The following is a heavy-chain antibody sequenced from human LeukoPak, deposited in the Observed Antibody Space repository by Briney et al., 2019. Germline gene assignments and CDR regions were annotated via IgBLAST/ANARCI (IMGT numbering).Heavy chain of an antibody. V-gene: IGHV3-48*01. CDR3: ARDNIAARPYFDY. CDR1: GFTFSSYS. Sequence: GGSLRLSCAASGFTFSSYSMNWVRQAPGKGLEWVSYISSSSSTIYYADSVKGRFTFSRDNAKNSLYLQMNSLRAEDTAVYYCARDNIAARPYFDYWGQGTLVTVSS. J-gene: IGHJ4*02. D-gene: IGHD6-6*01. CDR2: ISSSSSTI.